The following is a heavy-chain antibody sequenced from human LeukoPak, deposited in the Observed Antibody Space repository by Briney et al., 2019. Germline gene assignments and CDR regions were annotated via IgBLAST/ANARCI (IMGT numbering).Heavy chain of an antibody. D-gene: IGHD2-21*02. V-gene: IGHV4-61*02. Sequence: SETLSLTCTVSGGSISSGSYYWSWIRQPAGKGLEWIGRIYTSGSTNYNPSLKSRVTISVDTSKNQFSLKLSSVTAADTAVYYCARDLPCGGDCYSRFGYYGMDDWGQGTTVTVSS. CDR1: GGSISSGSYY. J-gene: IGHJ6*02. CDR3: ARDLPCGGDCYSRFGYYGMDD. CDR2: IYTSGST.